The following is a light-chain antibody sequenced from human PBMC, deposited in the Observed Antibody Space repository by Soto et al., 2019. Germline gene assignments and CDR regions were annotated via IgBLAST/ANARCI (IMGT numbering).Light chain of an antibody. Sequence: DIQMTQSPPSLSASVGDRVTITCRASQSISGYLNWYQQKPGKAPKFLIYAASSLQSGVPSRFSGSGSGTDFPLTISSLQPEDFATYYCQQSYSAPITFGQGTRLEIK. CDR3: QQSYSAPIT. J-gene: IGKJ5*01. CDR2: AAS. V-gene: IGKV1-39*01. CDR1: QSISGY.